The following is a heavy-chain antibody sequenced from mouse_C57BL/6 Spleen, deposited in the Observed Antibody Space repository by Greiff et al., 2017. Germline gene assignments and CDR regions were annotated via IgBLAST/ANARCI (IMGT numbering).Heavy chain of an antibody. CDR1: GFTFSDYY. CDR3: AGEMGNSYFDY. CDR2: INYDGSST. D-gene: IGHD2-1*01. V-gene: IGHV5-16*01. J-gene: IGHJ2*01. Sequence: EVQRVESEGGLVQPGSSMKLSCTASGFTFSDYYMAWVRQVPEKGLEWVANINYDGSSTYYLDSLKSRFIISRDNAKNILYLQMSSLKSEDTATYYCAGEMGNSYFDYWGQGTTLTVSS.